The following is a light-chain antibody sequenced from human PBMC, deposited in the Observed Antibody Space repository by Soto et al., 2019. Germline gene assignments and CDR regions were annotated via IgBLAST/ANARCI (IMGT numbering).Light chain of an antibody. Sequence: DILMTQSPSSLSASVGDRVTITCQASQDIDNFLNWYQQKPGKAPKLLIYDASNLETGVPSRFSGSGFGTDLTFTISSLQPEDTATYYCQQYYNLPITFGQGTRLEI. V-gene: IGKV1-33*01. CDR2: DAS. CDR3: QQYYNLPIT. J-gene: IGKJ5*01. CDR1: QDIDNF.